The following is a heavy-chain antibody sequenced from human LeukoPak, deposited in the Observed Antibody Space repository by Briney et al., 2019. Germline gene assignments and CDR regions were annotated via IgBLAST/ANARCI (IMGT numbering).Heavy chain of an antibody. J-gene: IGHJ4*02. V-gene: IGHV4-59*01. D-gene: IGHD3-10*01. CDR2: IYYSGRT. Sequence: PSETLSLTCTGAGGSISSYYWGWVRQPQGKGLEWIGYIYYSGRTNYNPSLNSRVTISVDTSKNQFSLKLSSVTAADTAVYYCARSLWFGELEFDYWGQGTLVTVSS. CDR3: ARSLWFGELEFDY. CDR1: GGSISSYY.